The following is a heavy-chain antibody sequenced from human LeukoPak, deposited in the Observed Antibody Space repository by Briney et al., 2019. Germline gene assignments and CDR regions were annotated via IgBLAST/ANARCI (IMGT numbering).Heavy chain of an antibody. D-gene: IGHD5-18*01. CDR2: ISSSSSYI. CDR3: ARVGIQLWLSDY. CDR1: GFTFSDYN. V-gene: IGHV3-21*01. Sequence: GGSLRLSCAASGFTFSDYNMNWVRQAPGRGLDWVSSISSSSSYIYYADSVRGRFTISRDNAKNSLYLQMNSLRAEDTAVYYCARVGIQLWLSDYWGQGTLVTVSS. J-gene: IGHJ4*02.